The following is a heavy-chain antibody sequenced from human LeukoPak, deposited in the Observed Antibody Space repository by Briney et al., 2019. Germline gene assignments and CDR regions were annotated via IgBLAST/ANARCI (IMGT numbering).Heavy chain of an antibody. CDR1: GFTFSSYG. CDR2: VSYDGSNK. D-gene: IGHD3-22*01. Sequence: GGSLRLSCAASGFTFSSYGMHWVRQAPGKGLEWVAVVSYDGSNKYYADSVKGRFTISRDNSKNTLYLQMNSLRAEDTAVYYCAKDRASGITMIVVVPETSPDDYWGQGTLVTVSS. J-gene: IGHJ4*02. CDR3: AKDRASGITMIVVVPETSPDDY. V-gene: IGHV3-30*18.